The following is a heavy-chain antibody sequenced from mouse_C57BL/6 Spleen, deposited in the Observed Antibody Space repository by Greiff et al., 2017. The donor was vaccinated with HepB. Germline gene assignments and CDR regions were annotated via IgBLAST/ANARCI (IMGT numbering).Heavy chain of an antibody. Sequence: EVKLVESGGGLVKPGGSLKLSCAASGFTFSSYAMSWVRQTPEKRLEWVATISDGGSYTYYPDNVKGRFTISRDNAKNNLYLQMSHLKSEDTAMYYCARVRDYGSSPAWFAYGGQGTLVTVSA. CDR3: ARVRDYGSSPAWFAY. CDR1: GFTFSSYA. CDR2: ISDGGSYT. V-gene: IGHV5-4*03. J-gene: IGHJ3*01. D-gene: IGHD1-1*01.